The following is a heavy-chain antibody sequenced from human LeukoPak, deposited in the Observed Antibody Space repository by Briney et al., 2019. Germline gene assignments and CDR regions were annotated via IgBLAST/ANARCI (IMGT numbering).Heavy chain of an antibody. V-gene: IGHV3-21*04. J-gene: IGHJ4*02. CDR2: ISSSSSYI. Sequence: PGGSLRLSCAASGFTFSSYSMNWVRQAPGKGLEWVSSISSSSSYIYYADSVKGRFTISRDNSKNTLYLQMKSLRAEDTAVYYCARDPGFDYWGQGTLVTVSS. CDR1: GFTFSSYS. CDR3: ARDPGFDY.